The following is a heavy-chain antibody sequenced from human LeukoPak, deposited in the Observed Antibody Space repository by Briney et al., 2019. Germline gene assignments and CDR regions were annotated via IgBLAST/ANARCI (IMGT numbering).Heavy chain of an antibody. V-gene: IGHV1-2*02. J-gene: IGHJ6*02. D-gene: IGHD5-12*01. CDR1: GYTFTGYY. Sequence: VASVKVSCKASGYTFTGYYVHWMRQAPGQGLEWMAWINPNSGGTDYAQKFQGRVTMTRDTSISTAYMVLTRLTSDDTAVYYCARAVANSGMDVWGQGTTVTVSS. CDR3: ARAVANSGMDV. CDR2: INPNSGGT.